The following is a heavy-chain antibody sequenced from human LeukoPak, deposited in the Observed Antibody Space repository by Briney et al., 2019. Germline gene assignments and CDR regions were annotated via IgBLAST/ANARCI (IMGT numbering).Heavy chain of an antibody. J-gene: IGHJ4*02. D-gene: IGHD3-22*01. CDR2: IWYDGSNK. CDR1: GFTFSSYG. Sequence: PGGSLRLSCAASGFTFSSYGMHWVRQAPGKGLEWVAVIWYDGSNKYYADSVKGRFTISRDNSKNTLYLQMNSLRAEDTAVYYCARDSSGTPIFDYWGQGTLVTVSS. CDR3: ARDSSGTPIFDY. V-gene: IGHV3-33*01.